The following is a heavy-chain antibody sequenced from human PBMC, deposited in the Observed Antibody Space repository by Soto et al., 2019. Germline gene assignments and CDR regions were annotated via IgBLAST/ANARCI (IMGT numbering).Heavy chain of an antibody. CDR1: GFTFSSYG. CDR2: IWYDGSNK. V-gene: IGHV3-33*01. D-gene: IGHD6-19*01. J-gene: IGHJ2*01. CDR3: ARVPGYSSGWYWYFAL. Sequence: QVQLVESGGGVVQPGRSLRLSCAASGFTFSSYGMHWVRQAPGKGLEWVSVIWYDGSNKYYADSVKGRFTISKDNSKNTVHLQMNSLRAEDTAVYCCARVPGYSSGWYWYFALWGRGALVTVSS.